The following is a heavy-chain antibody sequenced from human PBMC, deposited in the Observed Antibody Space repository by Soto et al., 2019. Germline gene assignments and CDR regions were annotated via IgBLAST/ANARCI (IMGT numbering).Heavy chain of an antibody. J-gene: IGHJ5*02. V-gene: IGHV4-39*01. Sequence: SETLSLTCTVSGGSISSSSYYWGWIRQPPGKGLEWIGSIYYSGSTYYNPSLRSRVTISVDTSKNQFSLKLSSVTAADTALYYCARRYSSGGSRYSGSERWFDPWGQGTMVTVYS. D-gene: IGHD2-15*01. CDR3: ARRYSSGGSRYSGSERWFDP. CDR1: GGSISSSSYY. CDR2: IYYSGST.